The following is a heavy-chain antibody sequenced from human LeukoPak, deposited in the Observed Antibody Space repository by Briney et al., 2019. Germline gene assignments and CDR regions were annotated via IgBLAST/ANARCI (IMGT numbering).Heavy chain of an antibody. Sequence: GGSLRLSCAASGFTFSSYSMNWVRQAPGKGLEWVSYISSSSSTIYYADSVKGRFTISRDNAKNSLYLQMNSLRAEDTAVYYCARDRSSGERYQLLYYYYYYMDVWGKGTTVTVSS. V-gene: IGHV3-48*01. D-gene: IGHD2-2*01. CDR1: GFTFSSYS. J-gene: IGHJ6*03. CDR2: ISSSSSTI. CDR3: ARDRSSGERYQLLYYYYYYMDV.